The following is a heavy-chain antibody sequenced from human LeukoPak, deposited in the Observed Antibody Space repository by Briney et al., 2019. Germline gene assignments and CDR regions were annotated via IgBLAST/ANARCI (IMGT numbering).Heavy chain of an antibody. J-gene: IGHJ4*02. CDR1: GGTFSSYA. Sequence: SVKVSCKASGGTFSSYAISWVRQAPGQGLEWMGRIIPILGIANYAQKFEGRVTITADKSTSTAYMELSSLRSEDTAVYYCARDSYDSSGYYYERIDYWGQGTLVTVSS. V-gene: IGHV1-69*04. CDR3: ARDSYDSSGYYYERIDY. D-gene: IGHD3-22*01. CDR2: IIPILGIA.